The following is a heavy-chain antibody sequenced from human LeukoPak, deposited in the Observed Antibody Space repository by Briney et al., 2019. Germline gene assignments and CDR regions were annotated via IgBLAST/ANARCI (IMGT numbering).Heavy chain of an antibody. CDR1: GGSFSGYY. J-gene: IGHJ4*02. Sequence: PSETLSLTCAVYGGSFSGYYWSWIRQPPGKGLEWIGEINHSGSTYYDPSLKSRVTISVDTSKNQFSLKLSPVTAADTAVYYCASTDIAAAGPDYWGQGTLVTVSS. CDR3: ASTDIAAAGPDY. V-gene: IGHV4-34*01. CDR2: INHSGST. D-gene: IGHD6-13*01.